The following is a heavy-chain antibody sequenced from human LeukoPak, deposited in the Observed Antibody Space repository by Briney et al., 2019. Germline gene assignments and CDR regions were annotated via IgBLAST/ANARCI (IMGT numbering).Heavy chain of an antibody. CDR3: ARHTNYCSGGSCLLVTNWFDP. V-gene: IGHV4-39*01. CDR2: IYYSGST. Sequence: SETLSLTCTVSGGSISGSSYYWGWIRQPPGKGLEWIGSIYYSGSTYYNPSLKSRVTISVDTSKNQFSLKLSSVTAADTAVYYCARHTNYCSGGSCLLVTNWFDPWGQGTLVTVSS. J-gene: IGHJ5*02. CDR1: GGSISGSSYY. D-gene: IGHD2-15*01.